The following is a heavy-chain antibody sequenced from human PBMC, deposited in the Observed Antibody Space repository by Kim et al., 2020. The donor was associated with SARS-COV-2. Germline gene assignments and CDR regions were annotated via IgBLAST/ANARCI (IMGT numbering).Heavy chain of an antibody. CDR3: ARDRGDMGIDY. J-gene: IGHJ4*02. D-gene: IGHD3-10*01. CDR2: ISSSSYI. V-gene: IGHV3-21*04. CDR1: GFTFSSYS. Sequence: GGSLRLSCAASGFTFSSYSMNWVRQAPGKGLEWVSSISSSSYIYYADSVKGRFTISRDNAKNSLYLQMNSLRAEDTAVYYCARDRGDMGIDYWGQGTLVTVSS.